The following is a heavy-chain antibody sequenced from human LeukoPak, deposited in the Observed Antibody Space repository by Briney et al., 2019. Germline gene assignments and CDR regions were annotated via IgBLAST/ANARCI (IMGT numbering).Heavy chain of an antibody. CDR3: AGGTLFEY. Sequence: LEWVSHIRSSGSTINYADSVKGRFTISRDNAKKSLYLEMNSLRAEDTAVYYCAGGTLFEYWGQGTLVTVSS. J-gene: IGHJ4*02. D-gene: IGHD3-16*01. V-gene: IGHV3-11*01. CDR2: IRSSGSTI.